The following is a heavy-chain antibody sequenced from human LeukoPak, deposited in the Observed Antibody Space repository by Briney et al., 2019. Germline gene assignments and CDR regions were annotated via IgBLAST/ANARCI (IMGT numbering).Heavy chain of an antibody. CDR2: INPGNSDI. CDR3: ARHLDGYNPFDY. D-gene: IGHD5-24*01. J-gene: IGHJ4*02. V-gene: IGHV5-51*01. Sequence: GESLKISCKGSGYSFTSYWIGWVRQMPGKGLEYMGIINPGNSDIRYSPSFQGQVTISADKSISTAYLEWSSLKASDTAMYYCARHLDGYNPFDYWGQGTPVTVSS. CDR1: GYSFTSYW.